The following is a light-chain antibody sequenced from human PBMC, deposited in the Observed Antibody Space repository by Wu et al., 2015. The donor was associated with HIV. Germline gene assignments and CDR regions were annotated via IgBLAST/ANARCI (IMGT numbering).Light chain of an antibody. CDR2: GAA. Sequence: EIVLTQSPGTLSLSPGERATLSCRASKSVSSSYIAWYQQKPGQAPRLLIYGAASRATGIPDRFSGSGSGTDFTLTINRLEPEDFAVYYCQQYGSSFTFGPGTKVDIK. J-gene: IGKJ3*01. V-gene: IGKV3-20*01. CDR3: QQYGSSFT. CDR1: KSVSSSY.